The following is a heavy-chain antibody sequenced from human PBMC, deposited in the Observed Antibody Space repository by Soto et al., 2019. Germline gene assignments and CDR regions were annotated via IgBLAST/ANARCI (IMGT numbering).Heavy chain of an antibody. CDR2: IYYSGST. Sequence: SETLSLTCTVSGVSVSRGRYYWSWIPQPPGKGLEWIGYIYYSGSTNYNPSLKSQDTISVDTSKNQFSLKLSSVTAADTAVYYCARTRYYYGSEEKPEWVQGTLVTVSS. D-gene: IGHD3-10*01. CDR3: ARTRYYYGSEEKPE. V-gene: IGHV4-61*01. CDR1: GVSVSRGRYY. J-gene: IGHJ4*02.